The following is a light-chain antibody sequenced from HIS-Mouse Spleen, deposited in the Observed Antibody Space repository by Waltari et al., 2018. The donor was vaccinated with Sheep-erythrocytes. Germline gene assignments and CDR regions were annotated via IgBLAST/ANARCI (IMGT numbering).Light chain of an antibody. Sequence: SYELTQPPSVSVSPGQTASITCSGDTLGDKYACWYQQKPGQSPVLVIYQDSKRPSGIPERFSGSNYGNTATLTISGAQAMDEAVYYCQAWDRSTAVFGGGTKLTVL. J-gene: IGLJ2*01. V-gene: IGLV3-1*01. CDR1: TLGDKY. CDR3: QAWDRSTAV. CDR2: QDS.